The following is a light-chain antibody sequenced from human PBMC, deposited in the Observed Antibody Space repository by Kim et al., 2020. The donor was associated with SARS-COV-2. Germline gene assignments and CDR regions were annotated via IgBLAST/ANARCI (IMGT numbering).Light chain of an antibody. V-gene: IGKV3-20*01. CDR1: QSDSSSY. Sequence: GKRATLYCRARQSDSSSYLGWNQQRPGQAPRLLIDGASSRATGIPDRFSGSGSGTDFTLTISRLEPEDFAVYYCQQYGNSPYTFGQGTKLEI. J-gene: IGKJ2*01. CDR3: QQYGNSPYT. CDR2: GAS.